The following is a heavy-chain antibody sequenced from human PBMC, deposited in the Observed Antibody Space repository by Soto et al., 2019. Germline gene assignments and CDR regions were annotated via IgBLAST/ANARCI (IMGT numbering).Heavy chain of an antibody. CDR3: ARGGTVVTLYYYYGMDV. Sequence: QVQLVESGGGVVQPGRSLRLSCAASGFTFSSYAMHWVRQAPGKGLEWVAVISYDGSNKYYADSVKGRFTISRDNSKNTLYLQMNSLRAEDTAVYYCARGGTVVTLYYYYGMDVWGQGTTVTVSS. V-gene: IGHV3-30-3*01. CDR1: GFTFSSYA. D-gene: IGHD2-21*02. J-gene: IGHJ6*02. CDR2: ISYDGSNK.